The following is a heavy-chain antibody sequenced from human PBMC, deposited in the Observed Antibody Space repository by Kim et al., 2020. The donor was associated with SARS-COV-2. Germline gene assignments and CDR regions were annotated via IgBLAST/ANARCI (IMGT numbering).Heavy chain of an antibody. D-gene: IGHD3-22*01. CDR3: AKDPDNYYDSSGYQGYFDY. CDR1: GFTFSSYG. Sequence: GGSLRLSCAASGFTFSSYGMHWVRQAPGKGLEWVALISYDGSNKYYADSVKGRFTISRDNSKNTLYLQMNSLRAEDTAVYYCAKDPDNYYDSSGYQGYFDYWGQGTLVTVSS. J-gene: IGHJ4*02. V-gene: IGHV3-30*18. CDR2: ISYDGSNK.